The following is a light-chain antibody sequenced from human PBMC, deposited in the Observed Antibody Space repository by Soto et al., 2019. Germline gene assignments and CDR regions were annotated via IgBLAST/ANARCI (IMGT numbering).Light chain of an antibody. V-gene: IGKV3-20*01. CDR2: AAS. CDR1: QSIDSRS. J-gene: IGKJ3*01. Sequence: PGERATLSCRASQSIDSRSLAWYQQTPGQTPRLLIYAASSRASGVSDRFSGSGSGTDFTLSISRLEPEDFAVYYCQKYGGSPLVTFGPGTKVEVK. CDR3: QKYGGSPLVT.